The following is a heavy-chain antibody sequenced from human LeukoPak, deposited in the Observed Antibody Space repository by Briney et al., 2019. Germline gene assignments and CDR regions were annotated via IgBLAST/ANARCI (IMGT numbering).Heavy chain of an antibody. J-gene: IGHJ4*02. V-gene: IGHV3-48*01. Sequence: PGGSLRLSCVASGFTFSAFAMSWVRQAPGKGLEWVSYISSSSSTIYYADSVKGRFTISRDNSKNTLYLQMNSLRAEDTAVYYCAKDHDWGSYLHDYWGQGTLVTVSS. D-gene: IGHD1-26*01. CDR3: AKDHDWGSYLHDY. CDR2: ISSSSSTI. CDR1: GFTFSAFA.